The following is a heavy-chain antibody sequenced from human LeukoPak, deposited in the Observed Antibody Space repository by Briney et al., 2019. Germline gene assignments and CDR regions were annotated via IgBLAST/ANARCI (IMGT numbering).Heavy chain of an antibody. Sequence: GRALRLSCAASGFTFSNYAMHWVRQAPGKGLEWVAMISYDESNQYYVDSVKGRFTISGDNSKKSLYLQMNGLRPDDTALYYCAREGAIVGNAFDLWGLGTMVIVSS. J-gene: IGHJ3*01. CDR1: GFTFSNYA. CDR2: ISYDESNQ. V-gene: IGHV3-30-3*01. CDR3: AREGAIVGNAFDL. D-gene: IGHD3-16*02.